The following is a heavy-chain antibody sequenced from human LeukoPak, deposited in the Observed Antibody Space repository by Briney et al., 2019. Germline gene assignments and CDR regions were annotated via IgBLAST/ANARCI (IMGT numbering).Heavy chain of an antibody. V-gene: IGHV4-39*01. CDR2: IYYSGST. J-gene: IGHJ4*02. CDR1: GGSISSSSYY. CDR3: ATTPEVYFDY. Sequence: PSETLSLTCTVSGGSISSSSYYWGWIRQPPGKGLEWIGSIYYSGSTYYNPSLKSRVTISVDTSKNQFSLKLSSVTVADTAVYYCATTPEVYFDYWGQGTLVTVSS.